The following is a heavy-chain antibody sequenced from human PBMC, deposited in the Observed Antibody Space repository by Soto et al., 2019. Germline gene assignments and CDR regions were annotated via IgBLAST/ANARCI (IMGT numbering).Heavy chain of an antibody. D-gene: IGHD5-18*01. CDR2: ILPIFHTT. CDR1: GGFFSSNA. J-gene: IGHJ4*02. CDR3: ATGGRGYSSAPRFYFEY. V-gene: IGHV1-69*01. Sequence: QVQLVQSGAEVQKPGSSVKVSCQASGGFFSSNAISWVRQAPGQGLEWMGGILPIFHTTHYEQKFQGRVTITADESTSTAYMELSSLKSEDTALYYCATGGRGYSSAPRFYFEYWGQGTLVPVSS.